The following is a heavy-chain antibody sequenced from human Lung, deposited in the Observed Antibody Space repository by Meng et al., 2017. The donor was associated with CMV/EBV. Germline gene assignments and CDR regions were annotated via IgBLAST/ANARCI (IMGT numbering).Heavy chain of an antibody. V-gene: IGHV3-74*01. CDR1: GFTFTSSW. D-gene: IGHD1-14*01. Sequence: GVSLLPSCAASGFTFTSSWMHWVRPAPGKGLLWVSRINSDGSSTSYADSVKGRFPISRDNAKNTLYLQMNSLRAEDTAVYYCAQPGGYWGQGTLVTSPQ. J-gene: IGHJ4*02. CDR3: AQPGGY. CDR2: INSDGSST.